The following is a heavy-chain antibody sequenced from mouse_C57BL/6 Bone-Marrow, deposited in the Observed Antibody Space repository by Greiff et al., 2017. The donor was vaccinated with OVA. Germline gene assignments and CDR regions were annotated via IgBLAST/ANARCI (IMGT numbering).Heavy chain of an antibody. CDR2: IWTGGGT. Sequence: VMLVESGPGLVAPSQSLSITCTVSGFSLTSYAISWVRQPPGKGLEWLGVIWTGGGTNYNSALKSRLSISKDNSKSQVFLKMNSLQTDDTARYYCARAYYSNYDAMDYWGQGTSVTVSS. J-gene: IGHJ4*01. CDR3: ARAYYSNYDAMDY. CDR1: GFSLTSYA. D-gene: IGHD2-5*01. V-gene: IGHV2-9-1*01.